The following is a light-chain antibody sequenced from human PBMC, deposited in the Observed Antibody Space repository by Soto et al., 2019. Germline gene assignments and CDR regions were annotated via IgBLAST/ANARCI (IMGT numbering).Light chain of an antibody. CDR2: AAS. CDR1: QGISNF. V-gene: IGKV1-27*01. J-gene: IGKJ4*01. CDR3: QEYKSAPALT. Sequence: DIQMTQSPSSLSASVGDRVTITCRASQGISNFLAWYQQRPGKVPTLLIYAASALQSGVPSRFSGSGSGTDFTLTISSLRPEDVATYYCQEYKSAPALTFGGGTKVEIK.